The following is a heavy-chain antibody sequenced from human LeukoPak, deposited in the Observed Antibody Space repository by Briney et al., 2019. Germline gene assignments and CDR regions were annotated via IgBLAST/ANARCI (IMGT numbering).Heavy chain of an antibody. CDR1: GFTFSSFG. J-gene: IGHJ3*02. D-gene: IGHD3-22*01. Sequence: GGSLRLSCAASGFTFSSFGMHWVRQAPGKGLEWVSTISGGGGSTYYADSVKGRFTISRDNSKNTLYLQMNSLRAEDTAVYYCAISSYYYDSSGYGAFDIWGQGTMVTVSS. CDR2: ISGGGGST. V-gene: IGHV3-23*01. CDR3: AISSYYYDSSGYGAFDI.